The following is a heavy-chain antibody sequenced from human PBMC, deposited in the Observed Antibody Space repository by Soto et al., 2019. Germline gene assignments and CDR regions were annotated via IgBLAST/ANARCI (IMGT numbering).Heavy chain of an antibody. CDR1: GFTFSDYY. J-gene: IGHJ3*02. CDR2: INSGAENI. CDR3: ARHVGWIQWGRADAFDI. V-gene: IGHV3-11*01. Sequence: QVQLVESGGGLVKPEGSLRLSCAASGFTFSDYYMSWIRQAPGTGLEWLSYINSGAENIFYADSVKGRFTISRDNTKNSLFLQMNSLRADDTARYYCARHVGWIQWGRADAFDIWGQGTTVSVSS. D-gene: IGHD5-18*01.